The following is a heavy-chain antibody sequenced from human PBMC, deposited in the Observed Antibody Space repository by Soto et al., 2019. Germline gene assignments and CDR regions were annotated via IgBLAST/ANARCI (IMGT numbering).Heavy chain of an antibody. CDR2: ISWDGGST. V-gene: IGHV3-43*01. J-gene: IGHJ4*02. D-gene: IGHD3-3*01. CDR3: AKDMVVFGVVLPTE. Sequence: GGSLRLSCAASGFTFDDYTMHWVRQAPGKGLEWVSLISWDGGSTYYADSVKGRFTISRDNSKNSLYLQMNSLRTEDTALYYCAKDMVVFGVVLPTEWGQGTLVTVSS. CDR1: GFTFDDYT.